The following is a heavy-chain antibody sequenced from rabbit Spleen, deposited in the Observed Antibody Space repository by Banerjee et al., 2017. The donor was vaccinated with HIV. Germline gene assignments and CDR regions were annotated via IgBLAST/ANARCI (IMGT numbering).Heavy chain of an antibody. CDR3: ATSIVSPTYTDLDL. Sequence: QEQLVESGGGLVKPGASLTLTCKASGFSFSRGSYTCWVRQAPGKGLEWIACISAGSSGSTYYASWAKGRFTISKTSSTTVTLQMTSLTAADAATYFCATSIVSPTYTDLDLWGPGTLVTVS. CDR2: ISAGSSGST. J-gene: IGHJ6*01. V-gene: IGHV1S45*01. CDR1: GFSFSRGSY. D-gene: IGHD8-1*01.